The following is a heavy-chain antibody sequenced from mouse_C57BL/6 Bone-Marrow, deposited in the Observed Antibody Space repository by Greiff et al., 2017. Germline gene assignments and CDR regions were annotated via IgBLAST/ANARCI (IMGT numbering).Heavy chain of an antibody. Sequence: VQLQQSGPVLVKPGASVKMSCKASGYTFTDYYMNWVKQSHGKSLEWIGVINPYNGGTSYNQKFKGKDTLTVDKSSSTAYMELNSLTSEDSAVYYCARYYGSSPCAYGGQGTLVTVSA. J-gene: IGHJ3*01. D-gene: IGHD1-1*01. CDR3: ARYYGSSPCAY. V-gene: IGHV1-19*01. CDR2: INPYNGGT. CDR1: GYTFTDYY.